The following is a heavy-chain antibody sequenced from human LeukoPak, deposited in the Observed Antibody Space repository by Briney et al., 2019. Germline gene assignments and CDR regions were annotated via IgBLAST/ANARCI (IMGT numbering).Heavy chain of an antibody. J-gene: IGHJ6*02. D-gene: IGHD2-15*01. CDR2: IIPIFGTA. V-gene: IGHV1-69*13. CDR1: GGTFSSYA. Sequence: SVKVSCEASGGTFSSYAISWVRQAPGQGLEWMGGIIPIFGTANYAQKFQGRVTITADESTSTAYMELSSLRSEDTAVYYCASAVASHYYYYGMDVWGQGTTVTVSS. CDR3: ASAVASHYYYYGMDV.